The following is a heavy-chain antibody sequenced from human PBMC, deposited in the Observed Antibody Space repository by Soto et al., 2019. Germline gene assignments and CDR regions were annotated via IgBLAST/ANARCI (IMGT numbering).Heavy chain of an antibody. Sequence: SGPTLVNPTHTLTLTRTFSGFSLSTSGMCVSWIRQPPGKALEWLALIDWDDDKYYSTSLKTRLTISKDTSKNQVVLTMTNMDPVDTATYYCARIRSHPSHFDYCGQGTLVTLSS. CDR1: GFSLSTSGMC. CDR2: IDWDDDK. CDR3: ARIRSHPSHFDY. V-gene: IGHV2-70*01. J-gene: IGHJ4*02. D-gene: IGHD2-15*01.